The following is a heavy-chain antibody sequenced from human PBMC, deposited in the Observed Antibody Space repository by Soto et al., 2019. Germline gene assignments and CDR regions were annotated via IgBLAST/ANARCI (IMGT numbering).Heavy chain of an antibody. CDR1: GFTFSSYS. D-gene: IGHD3-10*01. V-gene: IGHV3-48*01. Sequence: GGSLRLSCAASGFTFSSYSMNWVRQAPGKGLEWVSYISSSSSTIYYADSVKGRFTISRDNAKNSLYLQMNSLRAEDTAVYYCARGPITMVRGVIYYYYYYMDVWGKGTTVTVSS. J-gene: IGHJ6*03. CDR3: ARGPITMVRGVIYYYYYYMDV. CDR2: ISSSSSTI.